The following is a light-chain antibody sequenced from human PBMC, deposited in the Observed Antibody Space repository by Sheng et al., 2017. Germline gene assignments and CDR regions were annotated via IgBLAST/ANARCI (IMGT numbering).Light chain of an antibody. CDR1: QSVGSN. CDR3: QQYNTWPWT. V-gene: IGKV3-15*01. J-gene: IGKJ1*01. CDR2: DAS. Sequence: EIVMTQSPATLSVSPGETGTLFCRASQSVGSNLVWFQQRPGQAPRLLIHDASSRPPGVPARFSGSGSGTEMTLKISNLRSEDAAMYYCQQYNTWPWTFGQGPGWKSN.